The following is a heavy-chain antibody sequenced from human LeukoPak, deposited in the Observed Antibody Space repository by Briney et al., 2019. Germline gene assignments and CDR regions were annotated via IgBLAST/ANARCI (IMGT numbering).Heavy chain of an antibody. J-gene: IGHJ4*02. CDR1: GFRLSDYA. V-gene: IGHV3-30*04. Sequence: GRSLRLSCAASGFRLSDYAMNWVRQAPGKGLEWVAIVAHDGSFTSYADSVKGRFSITRDDSTLYLEMNSLRVEDTALYYCAREMRGYYPHYWGQGTLLTASS. CDR3: AREMRGYYPHY. D-gene: IGHD3-3*01. CDR2: VAHDGSFT.